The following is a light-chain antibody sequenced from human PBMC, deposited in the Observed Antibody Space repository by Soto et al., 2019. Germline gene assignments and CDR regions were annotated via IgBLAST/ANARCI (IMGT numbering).Light chain of an antibody. V-gene: IGKV3-15*01. CDR3: QQYNNWPPST. CDR2: GAS. Sequence: EIVMTQSPATLSVSPGERATLPCRASQSVSSNLAWYQQKPGQAPRILIYGASTRATGIPARFSGSGSGTEFTLTISSLQPEDFAVYYCQQYNNWPPSTFGQGTRLEIK. CDR1: QSVSSN. J-gene: IGKJ5*01.